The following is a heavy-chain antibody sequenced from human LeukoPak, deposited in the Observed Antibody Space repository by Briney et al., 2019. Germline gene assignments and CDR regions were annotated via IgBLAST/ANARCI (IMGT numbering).Heavy chain of an antibody. CDR3: ARGLRGYSYGNNWFDP. D-gene: IGHD5-18*01. Sequence: ASVTVSCMASVYTFTGYYMHWVRQAPGQGLEWMGWINPNSGGTNYAQKFQGWVTMTRDTSISTAYMELSRLRSDDTAVYYCARGLRGYSYGNNWFDPWGQGTLVTVSS. CDR2: INPNSGGT. V-gene: IGHV1-2*04. J-gene: IGHJ5*02. CDR1: VYTFTGYY.